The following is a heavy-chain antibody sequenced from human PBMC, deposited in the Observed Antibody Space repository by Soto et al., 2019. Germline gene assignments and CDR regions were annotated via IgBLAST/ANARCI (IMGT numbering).Heavy chain of an antibody. CDR2: ISYDGSNK. CDR1: GFTFSSYA. V-gene: IGHV3-30-3*01. Sequence: GGSLRLSCAASGFTFSSYAMHWVRQAPGKGLEWVAVISYDGSNKYYADSVKGRFTISRDNSKNTLYLQMNSLRAEDTAVYYCAREIRSQWGKGHGMDVWGQGTTVTVSS. J-gene: IGHJ6*02. D-gene: IGHD3-16*01. CDR3: AREIRSQWGKGHGMDV.